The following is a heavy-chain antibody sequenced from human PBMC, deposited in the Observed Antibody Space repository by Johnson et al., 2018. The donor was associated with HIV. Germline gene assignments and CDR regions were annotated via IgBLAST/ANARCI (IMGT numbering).Heavy chain of an antibody. Sequence: QVQLVESGGGVVQPGRSLRLSCAASGFTFSSYAMHWVRQAPGKWLEWVAVISYDGSNKYYADSVKGRFTISRDNSKNTLYLQMNSLRPEDTAVYYCARSRGYYGTDAFDIWGQGTMVTVSS. J-gene: IGHJ3*02. CDR1: GFTFSSYA. CDR3: ARSRGYYGTDAFDI. D-gene: IGHD3-22*01. V-gene: IGHV3-30-3*01. CDR2: ISYDGSNK.